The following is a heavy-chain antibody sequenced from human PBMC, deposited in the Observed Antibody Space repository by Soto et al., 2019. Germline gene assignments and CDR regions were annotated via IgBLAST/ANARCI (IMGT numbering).Heavy chain of an antibody. Sequence: QVQLQESGPGLVKPSETLSLTCTVSGGSISSYYWSWIRQPPGKGLEWIGYINYSGITTYNPSLRSRVTISVDTSKNQLSLELSSVTAADTAVYLCARHVNRGAIFDYWGQGTLVTVSS. V-gene: IGHV4-59*08. CDR1: GGSISSYY. CDR2: INYSGIT. CDR3: ARHVNRGAIFDY. J-gene: IGHJ4*02. D-gene: IGHD3-3*01.